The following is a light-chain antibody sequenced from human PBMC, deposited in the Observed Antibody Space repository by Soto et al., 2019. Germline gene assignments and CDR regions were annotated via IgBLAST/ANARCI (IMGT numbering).Light chain of an antibody. CDR2: KAS. J-gene: IGKJ1*01. V-gene: IGKV1-5*03. CDR3: QQYASYWT. Sequence: DIQMTQSHYSLAASVGYRVTFTCRASQSISNWLAWYQQKPGKAPKLLIYKASSLESGVPSRFSGSGSGTEFTLTISSLQPDDFATYYCQQYASYWTFGQGTKVDIK. CDR1: QSISNW.